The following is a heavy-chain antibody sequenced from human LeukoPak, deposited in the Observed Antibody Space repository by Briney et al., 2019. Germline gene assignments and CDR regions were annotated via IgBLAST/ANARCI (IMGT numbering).Heavy chain of an antibody. V-gene: IGHV3-21*01. J-gene: IGHJ6*03. Sequence: GGSLRLSCAASGFTFSSYSMNWVRQAPGKGLEWVSSISSSSRYIYYADSVKGRFTISRDDAKNSLFLQMNSLRAEDTAVYYCARAFDTSWDYYYMDVWGKGTTVTVSS. CDR2: ISSSSRYI. D-gene: IGHD2-2*01. CDR3: ARAFDTSWDYYYMDV. CDR1: GFTFSSYS.